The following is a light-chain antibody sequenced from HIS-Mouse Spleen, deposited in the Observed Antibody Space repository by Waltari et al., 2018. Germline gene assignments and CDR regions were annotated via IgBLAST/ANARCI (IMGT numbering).Light chain of an antibody. J-gene: IGLJ2*01. Sequence: SYELTQPPSVSVSPGQTASITCSGDKLGDKYACWYQHKPGQSPGLVIYQDSKRPSGIPERFPGSNSGNTATLTISGTQAMDEADYYCQAWDSSTGVVFGGGTKLTVL. V-gene: IGLV3-1*01. CDR1: KLGDKY. CDR3: QAWDSSTGVV. CDR2: QDS.